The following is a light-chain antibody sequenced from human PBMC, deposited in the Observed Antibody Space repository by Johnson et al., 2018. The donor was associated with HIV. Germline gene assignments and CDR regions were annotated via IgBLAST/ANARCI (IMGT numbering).Light chain of an antibody. CDR1: SSNIGNNY. Sequence: QAVLTQPPSVSAAPGQKVTISCSGSSSNIGNNYVSWYQQFPGTAPKLVIYDNNKRPSGIPDRFSGSKSGPSATLGITGLQTVDEADYYCGTWDSSLSAARVVGPGTKVTVL. V-gene: IGLV1-51*01. CDR3: GTWDSSLSAARV. J-gene: IGLJ1*01. CDR2: DNN.